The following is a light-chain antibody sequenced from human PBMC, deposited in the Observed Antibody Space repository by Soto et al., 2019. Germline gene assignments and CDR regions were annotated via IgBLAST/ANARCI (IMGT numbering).Light chain of an antibody. CDR1: QTVGSN. V-gene: IGKV3D-15*01. J-gene: IGKJ1*01. Sequence: EIVMTQSPATLSVSTGERATLSCRASQTVGSNLAWYQQKPGQPPRLLIYGASTRATSIPARFSGSGSGTEFTLTISSLQSEDFAVYYCQQYNNWPTWTFGQGTKVDIK. CDR2: GAS. CDR3: QQYNNWPTWT.